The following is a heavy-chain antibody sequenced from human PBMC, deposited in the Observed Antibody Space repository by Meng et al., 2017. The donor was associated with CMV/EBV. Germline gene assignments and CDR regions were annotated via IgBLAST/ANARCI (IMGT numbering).Heavy chain of an antibody. CDR1: GFTFSSYA. D-gene: IGHD2-2*02. Sequence: GESLKISCAASGFTFSSYAMSWVRQAPGKGLEWVSAISGSGGSTYYADSVKGRFTISRDNSKNTLYLQMNSLRAEDTAVYYCAKGLGIVVVPAAIWGSSSSGGGNWFDHWGQGTLVTVSS. J-gene: IGHJ5*02. CDR2: ISGSGGST. V-gene: IGHV3-23*01. CDR3: AKGLGIVVVPAAIWGSSSSGGGNWFDH.